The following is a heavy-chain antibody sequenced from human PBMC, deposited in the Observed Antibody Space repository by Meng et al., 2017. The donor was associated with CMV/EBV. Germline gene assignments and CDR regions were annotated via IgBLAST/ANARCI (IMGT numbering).Heavy chain of an antibody. CDR2: IIPILGIA. Sequence: SVKVSCKASGGTFSSYAIIWVRQAPGQGLEWMGGIIPILGIANYEQKFQGRVTSTADKSTSTAYMELSSLRSEDTAVYYCARQRVTIFGVVNLYYGMDVWGQGTTVTVSS. CDR3: ARQRVTIFGVVNLYYGMDV. D-gene: IGHD3-3*01. J-gene: IGHJ6*02. CDR1: GGTFSSYA. V-gene: IGHV1-69*10.